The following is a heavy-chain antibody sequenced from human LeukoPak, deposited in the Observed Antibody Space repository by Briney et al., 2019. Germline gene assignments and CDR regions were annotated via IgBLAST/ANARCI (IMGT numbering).Heavy chain of an antibody. CDR1: GDSISSGRYY. J-gene: IGHJ4*02. V-gene: IGHV4-61*02. Sequence: SETLSLTCTVSGDSISSGRYYWTWLRQPAGKALEWIGRIHTSGDTNYSPSLKSRVTISRDTSKNQFSLRLTSVPAADTAVYYCVRDWNGDYFDYWGQGTLVSVSS. D-gene: IGHD1-1*01. CDR3: VRDWNGDYFDY. CDR2: IHTSGDT.